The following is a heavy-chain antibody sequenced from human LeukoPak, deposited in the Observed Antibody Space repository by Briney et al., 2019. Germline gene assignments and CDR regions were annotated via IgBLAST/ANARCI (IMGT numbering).Heavy chain of an antibody. D-gene: IGHD3-10*01. Sequence: SETLSLTCTVSGGSISSYYWSWIRQPPGKGLEWIGYIYYSGSTNYNPSLKSRVTISVDTSKNQFSLKLSSVTAADTAVYYCARADMVRGVLDLWGQGTLVTVSS. J-gene: IGHJ5*02. CDR3: ARADMVRGVLDL. CDR1: GGSISSYY. V-gene: IGHV4-59*12. CDR2: IYYSGST.